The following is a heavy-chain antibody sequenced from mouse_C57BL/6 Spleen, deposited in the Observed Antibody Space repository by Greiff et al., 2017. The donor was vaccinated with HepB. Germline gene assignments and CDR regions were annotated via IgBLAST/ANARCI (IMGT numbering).Heavy chain of an antibody. J-gene: IGHJ2*01. CDR1: GYTFTSYW. Sequence: QVQLQQPGAELVKPGASVTMSCKASGYTFTSYWIPWVKQRPGHGLEWIGDIYPGSGSTNYNEKFKSKATLTVDTSSSTAYMQLSSLTSEDSAVYCCARKRLDYFDYWGQGTTLTVSS. D-gene: IGHD4-1*01. V-gene: IGHV1-55*01. CDR2: IYPGSGST. CDR3: ARKRLDYFDY.